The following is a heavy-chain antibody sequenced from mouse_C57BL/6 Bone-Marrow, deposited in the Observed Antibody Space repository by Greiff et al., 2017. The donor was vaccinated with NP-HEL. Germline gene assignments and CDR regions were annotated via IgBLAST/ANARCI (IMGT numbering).Heavy chain of an antibody. CDR1: GYTFTSYW. CDR3: ARSGDDDYDADAMDY. D-gene: IGHD2-4*01. J-gene: IGHJ4*01. CDR2: IDPSDSYT. Sequence: QVQLQQPGAELVMPGASVKLSCKASGYTFTSYWMHWVKQRPGQGLEWIGEIDPSDSYTNYNQKFKGKSTLTVDKSSSTAYMQLRSLTSEDSAVYYCARSGDDDYDADAMDYWGQGTSVTVSS. V-gene: IGHV1-69*01.